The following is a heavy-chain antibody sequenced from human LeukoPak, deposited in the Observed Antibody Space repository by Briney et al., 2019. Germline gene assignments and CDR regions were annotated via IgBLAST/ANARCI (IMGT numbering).Heavy chain of an antibody. J-gene: IGHJ3*02. D-gene: IGHD3-16*01. Sequence: GGSLRLSCAASGFTFNTYCMTWVRQAPGKGLEWVANINRDGRVKDYMDSVKGRFTISRDNTRNSLSLQMNSLRAEDTAVYYCARDPYDSYAYGAFDIWGRGTVVTVS. CDR2: INRDGRVK. CDR1: GFTFNTYC. V-gene: IGHV3-7*01. CDR3: ARDPYDSYAYGAFDI.